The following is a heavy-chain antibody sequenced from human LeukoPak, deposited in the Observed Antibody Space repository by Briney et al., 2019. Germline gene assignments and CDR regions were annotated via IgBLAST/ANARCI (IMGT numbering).Heavy chain of an antibody. V-gene: IGHV4-31*03. CDR3: ATADWESFYFDS. CDR1: GVSVSRGGYY. Sequence: SETLSLTCTVSGVSVSRGGYYWNWIRQHPGKGLEWIGFTSYSEGTYYNPSLMSRITISVDRSQNQFSLRMRDVTAADTAVYFCATADWESFYFDSWGQGALVAISS. D-gene: IGHD1-26*01. J-gene: IGHJ4*02. CDR2: TSYSEGT.